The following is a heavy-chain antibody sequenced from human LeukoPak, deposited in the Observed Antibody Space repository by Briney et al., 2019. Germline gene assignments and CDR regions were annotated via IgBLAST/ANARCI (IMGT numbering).Heavy chain of an antibody. CDR2: INPNSGGT. D-gene: IGHD3-16*01. J-gene: IGHJ5*02. CDR3: ARDDTSGKHQPKNWFDP. V-gene: IGHV1-2*02. CDR1: GYTFTGYY. Sequence: AASVKVSCTASGYTFTGYYMHWVRQAPGQGLEWMGWINPNSGGTNYAQKFQGRVTMTRDTSISTAYMDLSRLRSDDTAVYYCARDDTSGKHQPKNWFDPWGQGTLVTVSS.